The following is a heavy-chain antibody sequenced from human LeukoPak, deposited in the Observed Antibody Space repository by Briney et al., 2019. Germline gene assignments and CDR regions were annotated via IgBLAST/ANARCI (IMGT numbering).Heavy chain of an antibody. CDR3: ARARRVIGYCSSTSCYRRRFNWFDP. Sequence: ASVKVSCKASGYTFTSYDINWVRQATGQGLEWMGWMNPNSGNTGYAQKFQGRVTMTRNTSISTAYMELSSLRSEDTAVYYCARARRVIGYCSSTSCYRRRFNWFDPWGQGTLVTVSS. CDR2: MNPNSGNT. J-gene: IGHJ5*02. D-gene: IGHD2-2*02. CDR1: GYTFTSYD. V-gene: IGHV1-8*01.